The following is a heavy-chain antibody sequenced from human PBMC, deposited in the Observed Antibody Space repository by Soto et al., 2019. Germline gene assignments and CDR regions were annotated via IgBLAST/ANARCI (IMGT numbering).Heavy chain of an antibody. V-gene: IGHV1-46*01. J-gene: IGHJ3*02. Sequence: ASVKVSCKASGYTFTSYYMHWVRQAPGQGLEWMGIINPSGGSTSYAQKFRGRVTMTRDTSTSTVCMELSSLRSEDTAVYYCARGGYGDVRGGDAFDIWGQGTMVTVSS. D-gene: IGHD4-17*01. CDR2: INPSGGST. CDR1: GYTFTSYY. CDR3: ARGGYGDVRGGDAFDI.